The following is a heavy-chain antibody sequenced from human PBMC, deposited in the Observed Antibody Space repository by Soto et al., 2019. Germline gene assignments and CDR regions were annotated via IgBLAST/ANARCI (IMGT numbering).Heavy chain of an antibody. V-gene: IGHV1-69*01. CDR1: GGTFSSYA. D-gene: IGHD3-16*02. J-gene: IGHJ4*02. Sequence: QVQLVQSGAEVKKPGSSVKVSCKASGGTFSSYAISWVRQAPGQGLEWMGGIIPIFGTANYAQKFQGRVTITAYESTSTAYMELSSLRSEDTAVYYCARVKNYDYVWGSYRYTEDYFDYWGQGTLVTVSS. CDR2: IIPIFGTA. CDR3: ARVKNYDYVWGSYRYTEDYFDY.